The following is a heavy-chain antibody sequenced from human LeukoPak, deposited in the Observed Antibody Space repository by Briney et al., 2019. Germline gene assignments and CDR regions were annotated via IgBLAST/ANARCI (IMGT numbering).Heavy chain of an antibody. CDR3: AREERFLEWLSRYYYYYMHV. Sequence: ASVKVSCKASGYTFTGYYMHWVRQAPGQGLEWMGWINPNSGGTNYAQKFQGRVTMTRDTSISTAYMELSRLRSDDTAVYYCAREERFLEWLSRYYYYYMHVWGKGTTVTVSS. CDR2: INPNSGGT. D-gene: IGHD3-3*01. V-gene: IGHV1-2*02. CDR1: GYTFTGYY. J-gene: IGHJ6*03.